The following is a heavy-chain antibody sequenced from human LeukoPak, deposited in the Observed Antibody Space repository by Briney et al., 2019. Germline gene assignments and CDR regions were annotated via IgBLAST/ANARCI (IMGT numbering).Heavy chain of an antibody. Sequence: SETLSLTCAVYGGSFSGYYWSWIRQPPGKGLEWIGEINHSGSTNYNPSLKSRVTISVDTSKNQFSLKLSSVTAADTAVYYCASVGFRPPNRLYWGQGTLVTVSS. J-gene: IGHJ4*02. CDR1: GGSFSGYY. D-gene: IGHD2/OR15-2a*01. CDR2: INHSGST. V-gene: IGHV4-34*01. CDR3: ASVGFRPPNRLY.